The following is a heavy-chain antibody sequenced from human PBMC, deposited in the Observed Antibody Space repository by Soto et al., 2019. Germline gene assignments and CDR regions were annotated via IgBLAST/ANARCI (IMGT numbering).Heavy chain of an antibody. D-gene: IGHD6-19*01. J-gene: IGHJ4*02. CDR1: GGTFTSYA. Sequence: QVLLVQSGAEVKKPGSSVRVSCKASGTSGGTFTSYAITWVRQAPGQGLEWVGGIIPLFGSANYAQSFQGRVTMTADESTSTVYMDLSGLKSDDTAVYYCARSNSGWSGSWGYWGQGTLVAVSS. V-gene: IGHV1-69*01. CDR2: IIPLFGSA. CDR3: ARSNSGWSGSWGY.